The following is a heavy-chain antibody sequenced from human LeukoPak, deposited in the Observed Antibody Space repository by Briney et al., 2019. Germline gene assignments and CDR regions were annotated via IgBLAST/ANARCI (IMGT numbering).Heavy chain of an antibody. J-gene: IGHJ6*03. D-gene: IGHD3-10*01. CDR2: ISAYNGNT. V-gene: IGHV1-18*03. CDR1: GYTFTSYG. Sequence: ASVKVSCKASGYTFTSYGISWVRQAPGQGLEWMGWISAYNGNTNYAQKLQGRVTMTTDTSTSTAYMELSSLRSEDMAVYYCARERGTYYYGSGSNYYYYYMDVWGKGTTVTVSS. CDR3: ARERGTYYYGSGSNYYYYYMDV.